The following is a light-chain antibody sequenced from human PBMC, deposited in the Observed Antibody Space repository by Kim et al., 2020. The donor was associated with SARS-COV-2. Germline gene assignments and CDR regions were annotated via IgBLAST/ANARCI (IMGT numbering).Light chain of an antibody. V-gene: IGLV2-23*02. CDR2: EVN. CDR1: SSDVGIYSL. Sequence: PSFNLSCTGTSSDVGIYSLVSWYQQHPRTAPKLMIYEVNKRHSGVSKRLSASKSGNTASLTISGLQSEDEADYYCCSYAGSTTFVFGTGTKVTVL. CDR3: CSYAGSTTFV. J-gene: IGLJ1*01.